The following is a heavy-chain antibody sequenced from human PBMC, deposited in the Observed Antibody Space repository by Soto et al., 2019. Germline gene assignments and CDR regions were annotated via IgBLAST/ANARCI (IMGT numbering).Heavy chain of an antibody. Sequence: SETLSLTCTVSGGSISSYYWSWIRQPPGKGLEWIGYIYYSGSTNYNPSLKSRVTISVDTSKNQFSLKLSSVTAADTAVYYCARDSYSYGYFTPGTFYYYGMDVWGQGTTVTVSS. V-gene: IGHV4-59*01. D-gene: IGHD5-18*01. CDR1: GGSISSYY. J-gene: IGHJ6*02. CDR2: IYYSGST. CDR3: ARDSYSYGYFTPGTFYYYGMDV.